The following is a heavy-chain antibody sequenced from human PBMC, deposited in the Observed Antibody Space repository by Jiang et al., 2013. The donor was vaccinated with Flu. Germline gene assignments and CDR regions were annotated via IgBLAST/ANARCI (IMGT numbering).Heavy chain of an antibody. CDR2: IYYSGST. J-gene: IGHJ4*02. V-gene: IGHV4-59*01. D-gene: IGHD4-23*01. Sequence: PGLVKPSETLSLTCTVSGGSISSYYWSWIRQPPGKGLEWIGYIYYSGSTNYNPSLKSRVTISVDTSKNQFSLKLSSVTAADTAVYYCARGDYGGNPIDYWGQGTLVTVSS. CDR3: ARGDYGGNPIDY. CDR1: GGSISSYY.